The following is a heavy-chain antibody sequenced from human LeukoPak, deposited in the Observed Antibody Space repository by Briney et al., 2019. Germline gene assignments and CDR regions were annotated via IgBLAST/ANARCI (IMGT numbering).Heavy chain of an antibody. CDR3: ARQSVRENWFDP. J-gene: IGHJ5*02. Sequence: SETLSLTCTVSGGSIISSSYYWGWIRQPPGKWLEWIGSIYYSGSTYYNPSLKSRFTISVDTSNNQYSLKLSSVSATDTSVYYCARQSVRENWFDPWGQGTLVTVS. CDR1: GGSIISSSYY. CDR2: IYYSGST. V-gene: IGHV4-39*01. D-gene: IGHD5-24*01.